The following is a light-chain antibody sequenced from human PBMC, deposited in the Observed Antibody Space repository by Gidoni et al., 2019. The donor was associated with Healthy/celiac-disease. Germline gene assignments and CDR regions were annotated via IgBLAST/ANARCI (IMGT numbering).Light chain of an antibody. J-gene: IGKJ3*01. V-gene: IGKV1-39*01. Sequence: DIQMTQSPSSLSASVGDRVTITCRASQSISSYLNWYQQKPGKAPKLLIYAASSLQSGVPSRFSGSGSGTDFTLTISSLQPEDFATYYCQQSYSTSWFTFXPXTKVXIK. CDR1: QSISSY. CDR3: QQSYSTSWFT. CDR2: AAS.